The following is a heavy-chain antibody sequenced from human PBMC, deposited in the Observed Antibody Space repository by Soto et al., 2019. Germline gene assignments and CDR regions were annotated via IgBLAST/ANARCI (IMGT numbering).Heavy chain of an antibody. CDR1: GFTFSSYW. CDR2: IDEYGSTI. D-gene: IGHD3-10*01. CDR3: TRDIGGKGAY. V-gene: IGHV3-74*01. Sequence: PXGSLRLSCAASGFTFSSYWMHWVRQVPGKGLLWVSRIDEYGSTINYADSVKGRFTISRDNARNTLYLEMNSLRAEDTALYYCTRDIGGKGAYWGPGTLVTVSS. J-gene: IGHJ4*02.